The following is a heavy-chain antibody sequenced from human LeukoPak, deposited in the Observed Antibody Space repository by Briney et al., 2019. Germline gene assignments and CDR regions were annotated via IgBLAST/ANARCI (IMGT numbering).Heavy chain of an antibody. CDR2: MNPNSGNT. CDR1: GYTFTSYD. Sequence: ASVKVSCKASGYTFTSYDINWVRQATGQGLEWMGWMNPNSGNTGYAQKFQGRVTMTRNTSISTAYMELSSLRSEDTAAYYCARGRKGYYDSSGYYYFWGQGTLVTVSS. D-gene: IGHD3-22*01. J-gene: IGHJ4*02. CDR3: ARGRKGYYDSSGYYYF. V-gene: IGHV1-8*01.